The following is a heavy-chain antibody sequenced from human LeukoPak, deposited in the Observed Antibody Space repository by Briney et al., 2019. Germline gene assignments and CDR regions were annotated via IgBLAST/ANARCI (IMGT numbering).Heavy chain of an antibody. D-gene: IGHD6-6*01. CDR2: ISYDGSNK. CDR1: GFTFSSYG. Sequence: PGGSLRLSCAASGFTFSSYGMHWVRQAPGNGLEWVAVISYDGSNKYYADSVKGRFTISRDNSKNTLYLQMNSLRAEDTAVYYCAKDEQLAFDYWGQGTLVTVSS. CDR3: AKDEQLAFDY. J-gene: IGHJ4*02. V-gene: IGHV3-30*18.